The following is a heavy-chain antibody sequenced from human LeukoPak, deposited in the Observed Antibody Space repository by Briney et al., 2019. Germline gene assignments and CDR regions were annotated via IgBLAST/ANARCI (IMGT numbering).Heavy chain of an antibody. V-gene: IGHV3-30*02. CDR2: IWYDGSNK. CDR3: AKVRSKFNLNRNYYGMDV. CDR1: GFTFSSYG. J-gene: IGHJ6*02. Sequence: GGSLRLSCAASGFTFSSYGMHWVRQAPGKGLEWVAVIWYDGSNKYYADSVKGRFTISRDNSKNTLYLQMNSLRAEDTAVYYCAKVRSKFNLNRNYYGMDVWGQGTTVTVSS. D-gene: IGHD4-17*01.